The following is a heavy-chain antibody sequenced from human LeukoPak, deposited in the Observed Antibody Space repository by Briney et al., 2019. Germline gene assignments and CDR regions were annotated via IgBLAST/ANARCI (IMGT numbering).Heavy chain of an antibody. CDR3: ARAQWLRLT. CDR2: IYTSGST. D-gene: IGHD5-12*01. J-gene: IGHJ5*02. V-gene: IGHV4-61*02. CDR1: GGSISSGSYY. Sequence: PSQTLPLTCTVSGGSISSGSYYWSWLRQPAGKGLEWIGRIYTSGSTNYNPSLKSRVTISVDTSKNQFSLKLSSVTAADTAVYYCARAQWLRLTWGQGTLVTVSS.